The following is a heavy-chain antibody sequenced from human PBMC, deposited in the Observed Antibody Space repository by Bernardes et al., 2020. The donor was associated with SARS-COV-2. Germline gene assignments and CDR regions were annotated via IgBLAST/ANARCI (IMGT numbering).Heavy chain of an antibody. CDR2: IAAYNGKT. CDR3: ATRDPHIVGDRGYYYGMDV. CDR1: GYSFTTYL. D-gene: IGHD1-26*01. Sequence: ASVKVSCKASGYSFTTYLINWVRQAPGQGLEWMGWIAAYNGKTNYAEKFQGRVTMTRDTSISTAYMELSRLRSDDTAVYYCATRDPHIVGDRGYYYGMDVLGQRTKGTLAS. V-gene: IGHV1-2*02. J-gene: IGHJ6*02.